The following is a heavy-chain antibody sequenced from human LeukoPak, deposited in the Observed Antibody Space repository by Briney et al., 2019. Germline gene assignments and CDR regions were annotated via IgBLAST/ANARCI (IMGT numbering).Heavy chain of an antibody. V-gene: IGHV3-7*03. CDR1: GFTFSSYW. J-gene: IGHJ4*02. CDR2: IKQDGSEK. D-gene: IGHD6-13*01. Sequence: GGSLRLSCAASGFTFSSYWMSWVRQAPGKGLEWVANIKQDGSEKYYVDSVKGRFTISRDNAKNSLYLQMNSLRAEDTAVYYCAKDETYSSSYVFDYWGQGTLVTVSS. CDR3: AKDETYSSSYVFDY.